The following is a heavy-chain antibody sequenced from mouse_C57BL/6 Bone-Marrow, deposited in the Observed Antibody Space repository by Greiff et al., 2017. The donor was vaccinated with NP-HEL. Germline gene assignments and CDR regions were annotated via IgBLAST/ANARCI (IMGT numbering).Heavy chain of an antibody. CDR2: FHPYNDDT. CDR3: ARRSNFDYAMDY. J-gene: IGHJ4*01. CDR1: GYTFTTYP. V-gene: IGHV1-47*01. D-gene: IGHD1-1*01. Sequence: VQLQHSGAELVKPGASVKMSCKASGYTFTTYPIEWMKQSHGKRLEWIGNFHPYNDDTKYNEKFKGKATLTVEKSSSTVYLDLSRLTSDDSAVYYCARRSNFDYAMDYWGQGTSVTVSA.